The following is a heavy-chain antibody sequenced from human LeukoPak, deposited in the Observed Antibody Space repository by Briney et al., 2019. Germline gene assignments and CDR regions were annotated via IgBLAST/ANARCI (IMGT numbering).Heavy chain of an antibody. CDR1: GFSFSSYA. CDR3: AKVPFAIFGVDYFDY. D-gene: IGHD3-3*01. Sequence: GGSLRLSCEGSGFSFSSYAMSWVRQAPGKGLEWVSAISGSGGTTYYADSVKGRFTISRDNSKNTLYLQMNSLRAEDTAVYYCAKVPFAIFGVDYFDYWGQGTLVTVSS. CDR2: ISGSGGTT. J-gene: IGHJ4*02. V-gene: IGHV3-23*01.